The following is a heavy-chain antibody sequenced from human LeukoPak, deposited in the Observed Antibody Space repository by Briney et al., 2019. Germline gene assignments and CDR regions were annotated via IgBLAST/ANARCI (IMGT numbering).Heavy chain of an antibody. CDR1: GFNFDDYA. J-gene: IGHJ6*03. D-gene: IGHD4-23*01. V-gene: IGHV3-9*01. CDR2: ITWNSDSM. CDR3: SGGYYNYMDV. Sequence: GGSLRLSCAAAGFNFDDYAMHWVRQVPGKGLEWVSGITWNSDSMGYADSVKGRFTISRDNAKNSLYLQMNSLRAEDTALYYCSGGYYNYMDVWGKGTTVTISS.